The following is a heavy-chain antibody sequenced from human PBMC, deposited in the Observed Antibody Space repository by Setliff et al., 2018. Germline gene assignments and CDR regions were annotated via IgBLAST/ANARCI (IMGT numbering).Heavy chain of an antibody. CDR2: ISAYNGDT. CDR1: GYTSLNYG. J-gene: IGHJ5*02. Sequence: RASVKVSCKASGYTSLNYGISWVRQAPGQGLEWMGWISAYNGDTNYAQNLQGRVTMTTDTSTSTAYMELNSLTSEDTAVYYCARSPALLGIVYLDPWGQGTRVTVS. D-gene: IGHD2-15*01. V-gene: IGHV1-18*01. CDR3: ARSPALLGIVYLDP.